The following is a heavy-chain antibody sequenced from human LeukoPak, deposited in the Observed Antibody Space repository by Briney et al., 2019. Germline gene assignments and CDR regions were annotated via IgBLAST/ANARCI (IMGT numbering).Heavy chain of an antibody. CDR2: IYYSGSP. CDR1: GGSISSSSYY. V-gene: IGHV4-39*07. J-gene: IGHJ4*02. CDR3: ARAPPSGYPDY. D-gene: IGHD6-25*01. Sequence: PSETLSLTCTVSGGSISSSSYYWGWIRQPPGKGLEGIGSIYYSGSPYYNPSLKSRVTISVDTSKNQFSLKLSSVTAADTAVYYCARAPPSGYPDYWGQGTLVTVSS.